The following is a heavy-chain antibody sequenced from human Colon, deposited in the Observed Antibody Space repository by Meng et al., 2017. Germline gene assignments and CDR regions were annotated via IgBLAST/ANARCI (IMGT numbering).Heavy chain of an antibody. J-gene: IGHJ3*02. CDR2: ISSSGSTI. D-gene: IGHD2/OR15-2a*01. CDR1: GFTFSSYE. CDR3: AREGVTTFPLDAFDI. V-gene: IGHV3-48*03. Sequence: GGSLRLSCAASGFTFSSYEMNWVRQAPGKGLEWVSYISSSGSTIYYADSVKGRFTISRDNAKNSLYLQMNSLRAEDTAVYYCAREGVTTFPLDAFDIWGQGKMVNVSS.